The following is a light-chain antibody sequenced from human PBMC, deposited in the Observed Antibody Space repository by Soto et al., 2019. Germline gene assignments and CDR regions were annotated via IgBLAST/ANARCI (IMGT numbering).Light chain of an antibody. CDR3: SSFTSNRIYV. CDR1: HNDIVTYDY. J-gene: IGLJ1*01. V-gene: IGLV2-14*03. CDR2: GVT. Sequence: QSVLTQPTSVSGSPGQSITISCTGNHNDIVTYDYVSWYQQHPGRAPRLLIHGVTTRPSGISGRFSASKSGLTASLTISGLQPEDEADYYCSSFTSNRIYVFGPGTKLTVL.